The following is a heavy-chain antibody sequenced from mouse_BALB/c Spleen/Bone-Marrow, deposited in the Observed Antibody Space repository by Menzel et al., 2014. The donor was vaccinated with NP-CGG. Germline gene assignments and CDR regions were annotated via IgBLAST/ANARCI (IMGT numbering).Heavy chain of an antibody. J-gene: IGHJ4*01. CDR3: ARQRGYEYAMDY. Sequence: EVQLVESGGGLVKPGGSLKLSCAAPGFAFSGYDMSWVRQTPEKRLEWVAYISSGGSNTYYPDTVKGRFTISRDNAKNTLYLEMKSLKSEDAVMYYGARQRGYEYAMDYWGQGTSVTDSS. D-gene: IGHD2-2*01. CDR1: GFAFSGYD. V-gene: IGHV5-12-1*01. CDR2: ISSGGSNT.